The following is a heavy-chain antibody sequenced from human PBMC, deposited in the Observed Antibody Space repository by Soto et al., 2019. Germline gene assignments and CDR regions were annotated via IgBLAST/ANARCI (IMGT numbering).Heavy chain of an antibody. CDR2: IIPIFGTA. D-gene: IGHD3-22*01. V-gene: IGHV1-69*13. CDR1: GGTFSSYA. Sequence: SVKVSCKASGGTFSSYAISWVRQAPGQGLEWMGGIIPIFGTANYAQKFQGRVTITADESTSTAYMELSSLRSEDTAVYYCAHLLPAYDSSPLWGQGTLVTVSS. J-gene: IGHJ4*02. CDR3: AHLLPAYDSSPL.